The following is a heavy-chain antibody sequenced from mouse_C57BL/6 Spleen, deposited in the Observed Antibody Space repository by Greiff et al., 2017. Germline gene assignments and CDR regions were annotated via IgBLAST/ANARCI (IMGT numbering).Heavy chain of an antibody. J-gene: IGHJ3*01. Sequence: DVQLQESGPGLVKPSQSLSLTCSVTGYSITSGYYWNWIRQFPGNKLEWMGYISYDGSNNYNPTLKNRISITRDTSKNQFFLKLNSVTTEDTATYYCARDGDGRRGAPFAYWGQGTLVTVSA. D-gene: IGHD1-1*01. V-gene: IGHV3-6*01. CDR2: ISYDGSN. CDR3: ARDGDGRRGAPFAY. CDR1: GYSITSGYY.